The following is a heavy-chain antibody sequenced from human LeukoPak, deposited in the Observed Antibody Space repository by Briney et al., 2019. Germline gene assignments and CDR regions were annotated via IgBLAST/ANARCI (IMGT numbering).Heavy chain of an antibody. D-gene: IGHD3-22*01. CDR3: ARGARQRTYYYDSSGSVYFDY. V-gene: IGHV4-39*07. Sequence: PSETLSLTCTVSGGSISSSSVYWGWIRQPPGKGLEWIATISYSGSTTSYNPSLKSRVTISVDTSKNQFSLKLSSVTAADTAVYYCARGARQRTYYYDSSGSVYFDYWGQGTLVTVSS. CDR1: GGSISSSSVY. J-gene: IGHJ4*02. CDR2: ISYSGSTT.